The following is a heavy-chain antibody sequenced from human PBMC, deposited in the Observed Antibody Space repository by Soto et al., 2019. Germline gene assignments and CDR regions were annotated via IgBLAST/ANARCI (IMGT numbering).Heavy chain of an antibody. CDR3: AKVFPVVRSTGY. J-gene: IGHJ4*02. V-gene: IGHV3-23*01. CDR2: ISGSGGST. Sequence: EVQLLESGGGLVQPGGSLRLSCATSGFTFSSYAMSWVRQAPGKGLVWVSAISGSGGSTYYADSVKGRFTISRDHSKNTLYLQVNSLRAEDTAVYYCAKVFPVVRSTGYWGQGTLVTVSS. CDR1: GFTFSSYA. D-gene: IGHD3-10*01.